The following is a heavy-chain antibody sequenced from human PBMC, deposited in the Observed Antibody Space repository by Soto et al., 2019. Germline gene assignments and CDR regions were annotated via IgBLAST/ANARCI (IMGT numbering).Heavy chain of an antibody. J-gene: IGHJ4*02. CDR2: ISAYNGNT. CDR3: ARDVLIVPAAMGFDY. D-gene: IGHD2-2*01. Sequence: VASVKVSCKASGYTFTSYGISWVRQAPGQGLEWMGWISAYNGNTNYAQKLQGRVTMTTDTSTSTAYMELRSLRSDDTAVYYCARDVLIVPAAMGFDYWGQGTLVTVSS. V-gene: IGHV1-18*04. CDR1: GYTFTSYG.